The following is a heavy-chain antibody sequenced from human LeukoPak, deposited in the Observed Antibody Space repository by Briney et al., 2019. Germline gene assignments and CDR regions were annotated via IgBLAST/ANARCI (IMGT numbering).Heavy chain of an antibody. D-gene: IGHD5-18*01. CDR2: INPNSGGT. CDR1: GYTFTGYY. CDR3: ATVSTSMVTLTFFDY. J-gene: IGHJ4*02. V-gene: IGHV1-2*02. Sequence: GASVKVSCKASGYTFTGYYMHWVRQAPGQGLEWMGWINPNSGGTNYAQKFQGRVTMTRDTSISTAYMELSRLRSDDTAVYYCATVSTSMVTLTFFDYWGQGTLVTVSS.